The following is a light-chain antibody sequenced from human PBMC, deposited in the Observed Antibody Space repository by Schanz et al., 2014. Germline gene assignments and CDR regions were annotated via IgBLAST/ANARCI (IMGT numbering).Light chain of an antibody. CDR3: QKYNTAPFT. CDR2: AAS. CDR1: QDISNS. Sequence: DIQMTQSPSSLSASVGDRVTITCQASQDISNSLNWYQQKPGKAPKLLIYAASSLQSGVPSRFSGSGSGTDFTLTISSLQTDDIATYYCQKYNTAPFTFGQGTRLEIK. J-gene: IGKJ5*01. V-gene: IGKV1-27*01.